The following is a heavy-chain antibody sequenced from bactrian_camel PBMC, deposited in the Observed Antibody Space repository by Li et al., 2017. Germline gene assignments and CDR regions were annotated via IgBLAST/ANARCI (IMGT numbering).Heavy chain of an antibody. J-gene: IGHJ4*01. CDR3: LADPSGAYFYTLKPLSESNY. V-gene: IGHV3S55*01. CDR1: GLPSSRYC. D-gene: IGHD2*01. Sequence: VQLVESGGGSVQAGVSLRLSCSASGLPSSRYCVGWYRQFPGKEREAVAAIDSRGQLTYAESVKGRFLIDKDVARNKLLLHMNNLQPEDTAMYYCLADPSGAYFYTLKPLSESNYWGQGTQVTVS. CDR2: IDSRGQL.